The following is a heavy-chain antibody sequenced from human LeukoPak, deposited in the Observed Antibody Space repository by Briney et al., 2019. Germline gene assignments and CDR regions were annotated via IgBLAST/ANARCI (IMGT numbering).Heavy chain of an antibody. J-gene: IGHJ4*02. CDR1: GGTFSSYA. CDR3: ARAGVGATTRRGGDYFDY. V-gene: IGHV1-69*10. D-gene: IGHD1-26*01. Sequence: SVKVSCKASGGTFSSYAISWVRQAPGQGLEWMGGIIPILGIANYAQKFQGRVTITADKSTSTAYMELSSLRSEDTAVYYCARAGVGATTRRGGDYFDYWGQGTLVTVSS. CDR2: IIPILGIA.